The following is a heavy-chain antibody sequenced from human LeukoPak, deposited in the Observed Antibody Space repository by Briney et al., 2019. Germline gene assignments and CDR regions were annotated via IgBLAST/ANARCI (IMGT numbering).Heavy chain of an antibody. CDR3: ARDLPYYYDSSGYFVGVY. V-gene: IGHV3-43*01. CDR1: GFTFDDYT. D-gene: IGHD3-22*01. CDR2: INWDGDIT. Sequence: GGSLRLSCAASGFTFDDYTMHWVRQPPGKGLEWVSLINWDGDITEYADSVKGRFTISRDNAKNSLYLQMNSLRAEDTAVYYCARDLPYYYDSSGYFVGVYWGQGTLVTVSS. J-gene: IGHJ4*02.